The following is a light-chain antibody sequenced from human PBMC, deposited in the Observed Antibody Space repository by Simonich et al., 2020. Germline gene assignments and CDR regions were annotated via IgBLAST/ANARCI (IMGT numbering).Light chain of an antibody. J-gene: IGLJ2*01. CDR3: CSYAGSSTVV. CDR1: SSDVGSYNL. CDR2: EGS. Sequence: QLALTQPASVSGPPGQSITIPCTGTSSDVGSYNLVSWYQQHPGKAPKLMIYEGSKRPSGVSNRFSGSKSGNTASLTISGLQAEDEADYYCCSYAGSSTVVFGGGTKLTVL. V-gene: IGLV2-23*01.